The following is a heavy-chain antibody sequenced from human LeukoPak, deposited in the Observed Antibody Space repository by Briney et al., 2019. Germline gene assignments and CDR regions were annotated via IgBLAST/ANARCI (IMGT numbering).Heavy chain of an antibody. V-gene: IGHV5-51*01. D-gene: IGHD3-10*01. CDR2: IYPGDSGT. CDR1: GYGFTSYW. CDR3: ARVSYGSGSYYAHDRFDY. J-gene: IGHJ4*02. Sequence: GESLKISCKGSGYGFTSYWIGWVRQMPGKGLEWMGIIYPGDSGTRYSPSFQGQVTISADKSISTAYLQWSSLKASDTAMYYCARVSYGSGSYYAHDRFDYWGQGTLVTVSS.